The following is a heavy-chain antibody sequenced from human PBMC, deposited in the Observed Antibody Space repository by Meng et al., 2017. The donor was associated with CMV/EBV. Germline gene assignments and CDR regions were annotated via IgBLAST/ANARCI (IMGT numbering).Heavy chain of an antibody. J-gene: IGHJ5*02. CDR1: GYTFTSYG. D-gene: IGHD2-2*01. V-gene: IGHV1-18*01. CDR2: ISAYNGNT. CDR3: ARVRHGGGYQRQTNWFDP. Sequence: GGSLRLSCKASGYTFTSYGISWVRQAPGQGLEWMGWISAYNGNTNYAQKLQGRVTMTTDTSTSTAYMELRSLRSDDTAVYYCARVRHGGGYQRQTNWFDPWGQGTLVTVSS.